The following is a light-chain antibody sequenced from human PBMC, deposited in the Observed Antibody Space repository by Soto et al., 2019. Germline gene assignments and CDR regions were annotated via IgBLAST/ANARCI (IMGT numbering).Light chain of an antibody. CDR1: SSKIGSSF. CDR3: SSWDVSLNGVV. Sequence: QSVLTQSPSASGTPGQTVTISCSGSSSKIGSSFVNWYQHVPGTAPKLLIYRDNERLSGFPDRFSASKSVTSASLVISGLQSEDEADYYCSSWDVSLNGVVFGGGTKVTVL. J-gene: IGLJ2*01. CDR2: RDN. V-gene: IGLV1-44*01.